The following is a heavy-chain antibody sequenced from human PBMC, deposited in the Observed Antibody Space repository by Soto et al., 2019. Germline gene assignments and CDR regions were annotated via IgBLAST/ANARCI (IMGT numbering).Heavy chain of an antibody. D-gene: IGHD3-16*01. CDR3: ARDPCDHLWGSDGGFDF. Sequence: EVQLVESGGGLVQPGGSLRLSCAASGFSLSNYWMHWVRQAPGKGLVWVSRINSDGSSSIYADSVEGRFTISRDSAKNTLYLQMHSLSADDAAVYFCARDPCDHLWGSDGGFDFWVQGTRVTVSS. J-gene: IGHJ4*02. CDR1: GFSLSNYW. V-gene: IGHV3-74*01. CDR2: INSDGSSS.